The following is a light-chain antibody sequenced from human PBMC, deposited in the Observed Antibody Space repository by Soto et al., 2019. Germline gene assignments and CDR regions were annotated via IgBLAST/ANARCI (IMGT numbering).Light chain of an antibody. CDR1: SSDVGGYNY. CDR2: EVS. V-gene: IGLV2-8*01. Sequence: QSALTQPPSASGSPGQSVTISCTGTSSDVGGYNYVPWYQQHPGKAPKLMIYEVSKRPSGVPDRFSGSKSGNTASLTVSGLQAEDEADYYCSSYAGSTNVFGTGTKLTVL. CDR3: SSYAGSTNV. J-gene: IGLJ1*01.